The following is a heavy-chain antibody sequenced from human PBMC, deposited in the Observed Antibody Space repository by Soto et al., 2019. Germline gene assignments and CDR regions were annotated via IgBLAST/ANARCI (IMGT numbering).Heavy chain of an antibody. CDR2: IYYSGST. CDR1: GVSISSYY. J-gene: IGHJ3*02. V-gene: IGHV4-59*01. D-gene: IGHD2-2*01. Sequence: PSETLSLTCTVSGVSISSYYWSWIRQPPGKGLEWIGYIYYSGSTNYNPALKSRVTISVDTSKNQFSLKLSSVTAADTAVYYCARDQDCSSTSCYDWDGAFDIWGQGTMVTVSS. CDR3: ARDQDCSSTSCYDWDGAFDI.